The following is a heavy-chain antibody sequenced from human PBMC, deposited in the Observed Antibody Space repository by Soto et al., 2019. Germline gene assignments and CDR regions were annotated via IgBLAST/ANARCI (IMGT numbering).Heavy chain of an antibody. CDR1: GGTFSSYA. J-gene: IGHJ5*02. V-gene: IGHV1-69*13. CDR3: ARDVITIFGVVIANWFDP. Sequence: SVKVSCKASGGTFSSYAISWARQAPGQGLEWMGGIIPIFGTANYAQKFQGRVTITADESTSTAYMELSSLRSEDTAVYYCARDVITIFGVVIANWFDPWGQGTLVTVSS. CDR2: IIPIFGTA. D-gene: IGHD3-3*01.